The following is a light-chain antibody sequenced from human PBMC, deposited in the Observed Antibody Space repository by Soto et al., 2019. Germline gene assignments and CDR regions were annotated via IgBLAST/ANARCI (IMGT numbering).Light chain of an antibody. Sequence: VLTQSPGTLSLSPGERATLSCRASQSVSSNYLAWYQQKSAQAPRLLIYGASSRATGIPDRFSGSGSGTDFTLTIRRLEPEDFVVYYCQQYGGSPRTFGQGTKVAIK. CDR2: GAS. CDR1: QSVSSNY. CDR3: QQYGGSPRT. V-gene: IGKV3-20*01. J-gene: IGKJ1*01.